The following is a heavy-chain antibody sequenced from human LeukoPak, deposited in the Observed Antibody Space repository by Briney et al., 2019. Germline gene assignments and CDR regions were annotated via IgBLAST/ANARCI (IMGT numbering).Heavy chain of an antibody. CDR2: IKQDGSQR. CDR1: GFTFSDYW. V-gene: IGHV3-7*01. J-gene: IGHJ4*02. Sequence: PGGSLRLSCTASGFTFSDYWMPWVRQAPGKGPEWVANIKQDGSQRYYVDSVRGRFTISRDNAKNSLYLQMNSLRAEDTAVYYCARDSITMVRGVIKRFDYWGQGTLVTVSS. CDR3: ARDSITMVRGVIKRFDY. D-gene: IGHD3-10*01.